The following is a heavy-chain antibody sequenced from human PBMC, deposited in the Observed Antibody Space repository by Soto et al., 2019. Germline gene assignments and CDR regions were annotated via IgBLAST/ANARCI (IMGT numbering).Heavy chain of an antibody. CDR3: ARDVSPYDFWSGPSFDY. CDR2: ISSSSSYI. J-gene: IGHJ4*02. CDR1: GFTFSSYS. V-gene: IGHV3-21*01. D-gene: IGHD3-3*01. Sequence: EVQLVESGGGRFKLGGSRGPSGEASGFTFSSYSMNWFPQAPGKGLEWVSSISSSSSYIYYADSVKGRFTISRDNAKNSLYLQMNSLRAEDTAVYYCARDVSPYDFWSGPSFDYWGQGTLVTVSS.